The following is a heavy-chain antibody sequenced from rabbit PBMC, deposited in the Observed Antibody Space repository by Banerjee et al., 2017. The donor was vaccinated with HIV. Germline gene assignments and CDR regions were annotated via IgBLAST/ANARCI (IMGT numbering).Heavy chain of an antibody. Sequence: QSLEESGGDLVKPGASLTLTCTVSGFSLSSGYDMGWVRQAPGKGLEWIGCIYTGSGHTYYASWAKGRFTISKTSSTTVTLQMTSLTAADTATYFCARGGYDANYFNLWGPGTLVTVS. CDR3: ARGGYDANYFNL. CDR2: IYTGSGHT. V-gene: IGHV1S40*01. J-gene: IGHJ4*01. D-gene: IGHD6-1*01. CDR1: GFSLSSGYD.